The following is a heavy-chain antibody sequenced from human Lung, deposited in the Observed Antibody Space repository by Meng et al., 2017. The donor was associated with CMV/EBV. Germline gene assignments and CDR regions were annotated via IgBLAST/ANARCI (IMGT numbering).Heavy chain of an antibody. CDR2: VYFSGVT. Sequence: SETLSLTCTVSGGSVNSGSYYWNWIRQPPGKGLEWMGSVYFSGVTNYSPSLKSRVTVSMDTSKNHFSLKMSYMTAAYTAVYYCARGGPRGYHGMAVWGQGXTVTVSS. J-gene: IGHJ6*02. V-gene: IGHV4-61*03. CDR3: ARGGPRGYHGMAV. CDR1: GGSVNSGSYY. D-gene: IGHD3-10*01.